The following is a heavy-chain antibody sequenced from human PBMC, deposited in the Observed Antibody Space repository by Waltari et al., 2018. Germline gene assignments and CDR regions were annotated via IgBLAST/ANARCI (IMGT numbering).Heavy chain of an antibody. V-gene: IGHV4-34*01. CDR3: ARVPAAAGLYYYYMDV. Sequence: QVQLQQWGAGLLKPSETLSLTCAVYGGSFSGYYWSWIRQPPGKGLEWIGEINHSGSTNYNPSLKSRVTISVDTSKNRFSLKLSSVTAADTAVYYCARVPAAAGLYYYYMDVWGKGTTVTISS. CDR2: INHSGST. J-gene: IGHJ6*03. CDR1: GGSFSGYY. D-gene: IGHD6-13*01.